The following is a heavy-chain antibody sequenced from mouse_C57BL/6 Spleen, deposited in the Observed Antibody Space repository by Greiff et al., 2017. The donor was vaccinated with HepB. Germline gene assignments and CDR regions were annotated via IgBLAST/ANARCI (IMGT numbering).Heavy chain of an antibody. D-gene: IGHD1-1*01. Sequence: QVQLQQSGPELVKPGASVKISCKASGYTFTDYYINWVKQRPGQGLEWIGWIFPGSGSTYYNEKFKGKATLTVDKSSSTAYMLLSSLTSEDSAVYFCARDYYGSSYVDFFAYWGQGTLVTVSA. CDR1: GYTFTDYY. CDR2: IFPGSGST. CDR3: ARDYYGSSYVDFFAY. J-gene: IGHJ3*01. V-gene: IGHV1-75*01.